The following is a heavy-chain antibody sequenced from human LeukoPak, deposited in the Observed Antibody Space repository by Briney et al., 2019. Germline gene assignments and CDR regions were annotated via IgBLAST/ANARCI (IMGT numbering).Heavy chain of an antibody. V-gene: IGHV4-34*01. CDR3: ARDHYDLDY. CDR1: GGSFSGYY. CDR2: INHSGST. D-gene: IGHD3-22*01. Sequence: SETLSLTCAVYGGSFSGYYWSWIRQPPGKGLEWIGEINHSGSTNYNPSLKSRVTISVDTSKNQFSLKLSSVTAADTAVYYCARDHYDLDYWGQGTLVTVPS. J-gene: IGHJ4*02.